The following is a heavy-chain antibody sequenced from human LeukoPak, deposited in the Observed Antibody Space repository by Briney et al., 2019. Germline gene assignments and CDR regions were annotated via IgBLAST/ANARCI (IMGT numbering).Heavy chain of an antibody. V-gene: IGHV4-59*11. CDR2: IYYSGST. D-gene: IGHD5-24*01. Sequence: SETLSLTCTVSGGSISSHYWSWIRQPPGKGLEWIGYIYYSGSTNYNPSLKSRVTISVDTSKNQFSLKLSSVTAADTAVYYCARVGGRDGYNFDYWGQGTQVTVSS. CDR3: ARVGGRDGYNFDY. J-gene: IGHJ4*02. CDR1: GGSISSHY.